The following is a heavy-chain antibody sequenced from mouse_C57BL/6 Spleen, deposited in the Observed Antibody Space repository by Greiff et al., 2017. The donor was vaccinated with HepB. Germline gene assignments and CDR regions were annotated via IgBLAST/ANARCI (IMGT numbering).Heavy chain of an antibody. CDR1: GFTFSSYA. CDR2: ISDGGSYT. V-gene: IGHV5-4*01. J-gene: IGHJ4*01. D-gene: IGHD1-1*01. Sequence: EVKVVESGGGLVKPGGSLKLSCAASGFTFSSYAMSWVRQTPEKRLEWVATISDGGSYTYYPDNVKGRFTISRDNAKNNLYLQMSHLKSEATAMYYCARESYGSRGAMDYWGQGTSVTVSS. CDR3: ARESYGSRGAMDY.